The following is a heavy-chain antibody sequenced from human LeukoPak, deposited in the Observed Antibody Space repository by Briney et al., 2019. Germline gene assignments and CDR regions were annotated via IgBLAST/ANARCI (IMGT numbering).Heavy chain of an antibody. CDR2: MYYGGST. J-gene: IGHJ4*02. CDR1: GGSSTSTSYY. V-gene: IGHV4-39*01. Sequence: SETLSLTCTVSGGSSTSTSYYWGWIRQPPWKGLEWIGSMYYGGSTYSNPSLKSRVTISVDTSKNQFSLNLSSVTASDTAVFXXXXXXXXXXXXSYYVDFWGQGTLVTVSS. CDR3: XXXXXXXXXXSYYVDF.